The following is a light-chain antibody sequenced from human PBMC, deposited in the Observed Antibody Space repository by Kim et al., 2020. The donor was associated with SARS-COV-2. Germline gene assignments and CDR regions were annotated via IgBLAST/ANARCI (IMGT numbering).Light chain of an antibody. Sequence: GQSITISCTGTSSDIGCYNYVSWYQQHPGKAPKLMIYDVSKRPSGVSVRFSGSKSGNTASLTISGLQAEDEADYYCNSYTSGNTRVFGTGTKVTVL. CDR1: SSDIGCYNY. J-gene: IGLJ1*01. V-gene: IGLV2-14*04. CDR3: NSYTSGNTRV. CDR2: DVS.